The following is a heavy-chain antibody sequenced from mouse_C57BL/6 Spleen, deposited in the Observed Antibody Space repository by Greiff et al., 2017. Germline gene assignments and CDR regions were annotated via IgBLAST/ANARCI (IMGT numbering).Heavy chain of an antibody. D-gene: IGHD3-1*01. CDR1: GFTFSNYW. CDR3: TGRAPMDY. CDR2: IRLKSDNYAT. V-gene: IGHV6-3*01. Sequence: EVQVVESGGGLVQPGGSMKLSCVASGFTFSNYWMNWVRQSPEKGLEWVAQIRLKSDNYATHYAESVKGRFTISRDDSKSSVYLQMNNLRAEDTGIYYCTGRAPMDYWGQGTSVTVSS. J-gene: IGHJ4*01.